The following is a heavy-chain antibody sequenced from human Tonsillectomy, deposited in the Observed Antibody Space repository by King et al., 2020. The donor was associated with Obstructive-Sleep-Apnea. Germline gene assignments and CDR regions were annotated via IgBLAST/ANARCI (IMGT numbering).Heavy chain of an antibody. V-gene: IGHV3-23*04. CDR2: ISGRGGST. CDR3: AKPDCSGGSCPIDY. Sequence: VQLVESGGGLVQPGGSLRLSCAASGFTFSTYAMTWVRQAPGRGLEWVTAISGRGGSTYYADSVKGRFTISRDNSKNTLYRQMNNLRAEDTAVYFCAKPDCSGGSCPIDYWGQGILVTVSS. J-gene: IGHJ4*02. D-gene: IGHD2-15*01. CDR1: GFTFSTYA.